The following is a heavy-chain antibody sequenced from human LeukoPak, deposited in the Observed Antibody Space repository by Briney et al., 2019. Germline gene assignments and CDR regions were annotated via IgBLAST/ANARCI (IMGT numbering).Heavy chain of an antibody. CDR1: GYTLTELS. D-gene: IGHD1-26*01. J-gene: IGHJ6*02. CDR2: FDPEDGET. V-gene: IGHV1-24*01. CDR3: ATVGATGYYYYGMDV. Sequence: GASVKISCKVSGYTLTELSMHWVRQAPGKGLEWMGGFDPEDGETIYAQKFQGRVTMTEDTSTDTAYMELSSLRSEDTAVYYCATVGATGYYYYGMDVWGQGTTVTVSS.